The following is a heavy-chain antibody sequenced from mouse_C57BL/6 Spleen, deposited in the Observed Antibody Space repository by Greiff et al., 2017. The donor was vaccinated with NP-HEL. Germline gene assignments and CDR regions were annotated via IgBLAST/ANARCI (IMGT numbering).Heavy chain of an antibody. D-gene: IGHD1-1*01. CDR2: IWSGGST. J-gene: IGHJ4*01. CDR3: ARMALLLRDAMDY. V-gene: IGHV2-2*02. CDR1: GFSLTSYG. Sequence: QVQLKESGPGLVQPSQSLSITCTVSGFSLTSYGVHWVRQSPGKGLEWLGVIWSGGSTDYNAAFISRLSISKDNSKSQVFFKMNSLQANDTAIYYCARMALLLRDAMDYWGQGTSVTVSS.